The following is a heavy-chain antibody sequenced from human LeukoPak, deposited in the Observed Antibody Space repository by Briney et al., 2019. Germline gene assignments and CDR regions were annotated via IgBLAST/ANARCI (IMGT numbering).Heavy chain of an antibody. Sequence: SETLSLTCAVYGGSFSAYYWSWIRQSPGKGLQWIAEVNHRGDTNYNPSVKGRVTISVDTSKNQFSLKVTPLTAADTAVHYCARGPTISETGYFDYWGQGTLVTVSS. CDR1: GGSFSAYY. J-gene: IGHJ4*03. D-gene: IGHD1-1*01. CDR2: VNHRGDT. CDR3: ARGPTISETGYFDY. V-gene: IGHV4-34*01.